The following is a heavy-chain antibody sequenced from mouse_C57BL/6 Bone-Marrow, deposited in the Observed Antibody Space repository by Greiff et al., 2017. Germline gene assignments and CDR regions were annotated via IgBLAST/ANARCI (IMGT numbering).Heavy chain of an antibody. CDR1: GYSFTGYY. CDR3: ARTGSGSYNYFDY. J-gene: IGHJ2*01. CDR2: INPSTGGT. V-gene: IGHV1-42*01. D-gene: IGHD1-1*02. Sequence: VQLQQSGPELVKPGASVKISCKASGYSFTGYYMNWVKQSPEKSLEWIGEINPSTGGTTYNQKLKAKATLTVDKSSSTAYMQLKSLKSEDSAVYYCARTGSGSYNYFDYWGQDTTLTVSS.